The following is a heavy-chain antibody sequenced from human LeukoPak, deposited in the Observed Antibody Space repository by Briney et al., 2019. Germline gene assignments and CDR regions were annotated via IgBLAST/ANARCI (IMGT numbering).Heavy chain of an antibody. CDR1: GFTFRSYS. Sequence: GSLRLSCAASGFTFRSYSMNWGRQAPGEGLEWGSSINSSSSYIYYADSVKGRFTISRDNAKNSLYLQMNSLRAEDTAVYYCAKAGYSSGWTRYYGMDVWGQGTTVAVSS. J-gene: IGHJ6*02. CDR3: AKAGYSSGWTRYYGMDV. V-gene: IGHV3-21*01. D-gene: IGHD6-19*01. CDR2: INSSSSYI.